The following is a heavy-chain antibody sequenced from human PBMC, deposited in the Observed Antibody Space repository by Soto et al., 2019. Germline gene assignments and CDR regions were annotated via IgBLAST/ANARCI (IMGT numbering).Heavy chain of an antibody. Sequence: PRGSLRLSCLVSGFTLSIYWMTWVRPAPGKGLEWVANIKQDGGEKHYVDSVKGRFTISRDNAKSSLFLQMNSLRAEDTAVYYCATESAYSGYDFDYWGQGPLVTVSS. D-gene: IGHD5-12*01. CDR1: GFTLSIYW. J-gene: IGHJ4*02. CDR3: ATESAYSGYDFDY. CDR2: IKQDGGEK. V-gene: IGHV3-7*01.